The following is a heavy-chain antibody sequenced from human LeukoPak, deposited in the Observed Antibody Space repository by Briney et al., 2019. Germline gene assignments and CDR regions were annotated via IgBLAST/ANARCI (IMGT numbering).Heavy chain of an antibody. CDR1: GGSISSSSYQ. J-gene: IGHJ5*02. Sequence: SETLSLTCTVSGGSISSSSYQWGWIRQPPGKGLEWIGTISYSGSTYYNPSLKSRVTISVDTSKNQFSLRLSSMTAADTAVYYCARRRVEMSTIMEGNWLDPWGQGTLVTVSS. CDR2: ISYSGST. V-gene: IGHV4-39*07. CDR3: ARRRVEMSTIMEGNWLDP. D-gene: IGHD5-24*01.